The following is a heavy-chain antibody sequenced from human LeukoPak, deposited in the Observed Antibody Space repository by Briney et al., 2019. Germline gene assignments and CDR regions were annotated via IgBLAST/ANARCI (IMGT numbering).Heavy chain of an antibody. J-gene: IGHJ5*02. Sequence: PSETLSLTCTVSGGSISSSSYYWGWIRQPPGKGLEWIGSIYYSGSTYYNPSLKSRVTISVDTSKNQFSLKLSSVTAADTAVYYCARDPYSSSWQLGANWFDPWGQGTLVTVSS. CDR3: ARDPYSSSWQLGANWFDP. V-gene: IGHV4-39*07. CDR2: IYYSGST. D-gene: IGHD6-13*01. CDR1: GGSISSSSYY.